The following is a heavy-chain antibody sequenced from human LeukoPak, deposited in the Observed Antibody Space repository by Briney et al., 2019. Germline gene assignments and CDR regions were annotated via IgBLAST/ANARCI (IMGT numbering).Heavy chain of an antibody. J-gene: IGHJ3*02. CDR2: IYYSGST. Sequence: SETLSLTCTVSGGSISSYYWSWIRLPPGKGLEWIGYIYYSGSTNYNPSLKTRVTISVDTSKNQFSLNLSSVTAADTAVYYCARGFLCGGDRNAFDIWGQGTKVTVSS. CDR3: ARGFLCGGDRNAFDI. CDR1: GGSISSYY. V-gene: IGHV4-59*01. D-gene: IGHD2-21*02.